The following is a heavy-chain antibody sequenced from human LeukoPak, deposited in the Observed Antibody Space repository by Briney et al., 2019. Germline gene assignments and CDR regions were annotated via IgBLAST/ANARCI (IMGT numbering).Heavy chain of an antibody. Sequence: ASVTVSCKASGYTFTSYDINWVRQATGQGLAWMGWMNPNSGNTGYAQKFQGVVTVSRNTSISTAYMELGSLRAEDTAVYYCARGSPRAMVSYYYDMDVWGKGTTVTVSS. CDR3: ARGSPRAMVSYYYDMDV. J-gene: IGHJ6*03. CDR2: MNPNSGNT. D-gene: IGHD5-18*01. V-gene: IGHV1-8*03. CDR1: GYTFTSYD.